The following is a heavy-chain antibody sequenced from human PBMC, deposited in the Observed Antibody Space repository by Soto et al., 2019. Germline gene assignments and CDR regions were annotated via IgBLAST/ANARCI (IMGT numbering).Heavy chain of an antibody. Sequence: EVQLVESGGGLVKPGGSLRLSCAASGFTFSSYSMNWVRQAPGKGLEWVSSISSSSSYIYYADSVKGRFTISRDNAKKSLYLQMNSLRAEDTAVYYCARDPDYGDYRDDAFDIWGQGTMVTVSS. CDR1: GFTFSSYS. V-gene: IGHV3-21*01. CDR3: ARDPDYGDYRDDAFDI. CDR2: ISSSSSYI. D-gene: IGHD4-17*01. J-gene: IGHJ3*02.